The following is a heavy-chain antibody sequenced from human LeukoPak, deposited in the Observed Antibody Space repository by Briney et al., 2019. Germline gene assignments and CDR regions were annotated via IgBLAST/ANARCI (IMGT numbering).Heavy chain of an antibody. J-gene: IGHJ6*02. D-gene: IGHD2-2*01. V-gene: IGHV4-34*01. Sequence: SETLSLTCAVYGGSFSGYCWSWIRQPPGKGLEWIGEINHSGSTNYNPSLKSRVTISVDTSKNQFSLKLSSVTAADTAVYYCARGKGVVPAPNYYYGMDVWGQGTTVTVSS. CDR2: INHSGST. CDR3: ARGKGVVPAPNYYYGMDV. CDR1: GGSFSGYC.